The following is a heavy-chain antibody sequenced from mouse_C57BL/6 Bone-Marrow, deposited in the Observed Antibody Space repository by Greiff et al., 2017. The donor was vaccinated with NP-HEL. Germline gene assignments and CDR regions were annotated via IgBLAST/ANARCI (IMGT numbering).Heavy chain of an antibody. J-gene: IGHJ4*01. CDR2: INPNNGGT. D-gene: IGHD1-1*01. V-gene: IGHV1-18*01. Sequence: VQLQQSGPELVKPGASVKIPCKASGYTFTDYNMDWVKQSHGKSLEWIGDINPNNGGTIYNQKFKGKATLTVDKSSSTAYMELRSLTSEDTAVYYCARKYYGSSYENYAMDYWGQGTSVTVSS. CDR3: ARKYYGSSYENYAMDY. CDR1: GYTFTDYN.